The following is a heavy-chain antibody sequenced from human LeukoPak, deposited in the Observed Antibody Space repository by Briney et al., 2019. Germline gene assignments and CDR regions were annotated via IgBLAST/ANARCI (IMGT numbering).Heavy chain of an antibody. J-gene: IGHJ4*02. Sequence: PGGSVRLSCAAYGFTFSSYSMSGDRQAPGKGLEWVSGISGSGGSTDYADSVKGRFTISRDNSKNTLYLQMNSLRVEDTAVYYCAKDPGYQVVYCFDYWGQGTLVTVSS. CDR1: GFTFSSYS. CDR3: AKDPGYQVVYCFDY. D-gene: IGHD2-2*01. CDR2: ISGSGGST. V-gene: IGHV3-23*01.